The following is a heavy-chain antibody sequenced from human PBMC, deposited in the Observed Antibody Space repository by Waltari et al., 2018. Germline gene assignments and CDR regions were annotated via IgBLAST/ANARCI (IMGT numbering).Heavy chain of an antibody. Sequence: QVQLVQSGAEVKKPGSSVKVSCKASGGTFSSYAISWVRQAPGQGLEWMGGIIPILGIANYAQKFKGRVTITADESPSTAYMGLSRLRAEDTAVYYCARSTGNYYYYMDVWGKGTTVTVSS. CDR2: IIPILGIA. V-gene: IGHV1-69*04. D-gene: IGHD4-17*01. CDR1: GGTFSSYA. J-gene: IGHJ6*03. CDR3: ARSTGNYYYYMDV.